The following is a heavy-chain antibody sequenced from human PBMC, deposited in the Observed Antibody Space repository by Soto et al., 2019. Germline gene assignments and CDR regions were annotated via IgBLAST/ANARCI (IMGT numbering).Heavy chain of an antibody. CDR1: GYTFNIYW. CDR2: IYPVDSDT. CDR3: ARQDGGGLFYFDY. V-gene: IGHV5-51*03. Sequence: EVQLVQSGAEVKKPGESLKISCKGSGYTFNIYWIAWVRQMPGKGLEWMGVIYPVDSDTRSSPSFQGQVTISVDKSINTAYLQWSSLQASDTAIYYCARQDGGGLFYFDYWGQGTPVTVSS. J-gene: IGHJ4*02. D-gene: IGHD4-17*01.